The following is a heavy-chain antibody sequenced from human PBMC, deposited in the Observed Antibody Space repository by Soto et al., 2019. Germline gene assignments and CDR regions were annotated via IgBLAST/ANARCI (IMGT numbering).Heavy chain of an antibody. J-gene: IGHJ6*02. CDR1: GGSISSSNW. CDR2: IYHSGST. CDR3: ARAIRDFWSGYLSAFMDYYYSYGMDV. V-gene: IGHV4-4*02. D-gene: IGHD3-3*01. Sequence: SETLSLTCAVSGGSISSSNWWSWVRQPPGKGLEWIGEIYHSGSTNYNPSLKSRVTISVDKSKNQFSLKLSSVTAADTAVYYCARAIRDFWSGYLSAFMDYYYSYGMDVWGQGTTVTVSS.